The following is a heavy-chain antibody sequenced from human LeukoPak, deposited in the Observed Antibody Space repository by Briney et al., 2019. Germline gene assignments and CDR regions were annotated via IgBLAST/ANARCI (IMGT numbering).Heavy chain of an antibody. CDR2: IYSGGST. CDR3: ARADGTGGPYDY. J-gene: IGHJ4*02. D-gene: IGHD3/OR15-3a*01. V-gene: IGHV3-53*01. CDR1: GFTVSSNY. Sequence: GGSLRLSCAVSGFTVSSNYMSWVRQAPGKGLEWVSVIYSGGSTHYADSVKGRFTISRDNSKNTVFLQMNSLRAEDTAVYYCARADGTGGPYDYWGQGTLVTVSS.